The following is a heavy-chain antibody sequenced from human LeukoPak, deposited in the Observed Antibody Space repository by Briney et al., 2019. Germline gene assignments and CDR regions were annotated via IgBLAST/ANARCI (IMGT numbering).Heavy chain of an antibody. CDR3: ARTGLTAAGLFDS. J-gene: IGHJ4*02. CDR2: TDTDSGDP. CDR1: GYTFTKYA. D-gene: IGHD6-13*01. Sequence: GASVKVSCKTSGYTFTKYALNWVRQAPGQGLEWLGWTDTDSGDPTYAQGSTGRYVFSLDTSVSTAYLQISSLKAEDTGLYFCARTGLTAAGLFDSWGQGTQVSVSS. V-gene: IGHV7-4-1*02.